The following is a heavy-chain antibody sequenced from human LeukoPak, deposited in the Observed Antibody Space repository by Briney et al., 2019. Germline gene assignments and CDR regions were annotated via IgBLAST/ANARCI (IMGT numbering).Heavy chain of an antibody. CDR3: ASHFAHWGSHLFGY. V-gene: IGHV3-21*01. J-gene: IGHJ4*02. CDR1: GFSFSTHN. CDR2: IGRDSSYV. Sequence: GGSLRLSCVASGFSFSTHNMNWVRQAPGQGLGWVSSIGRDSSYVYYAGSLKGRFTISRDDAKNSLYLQMNNLRAEDTAVYYCASHFAHWGSHLFGYWGQGTLVTVSS. D-gene: IGHD7-27*01.